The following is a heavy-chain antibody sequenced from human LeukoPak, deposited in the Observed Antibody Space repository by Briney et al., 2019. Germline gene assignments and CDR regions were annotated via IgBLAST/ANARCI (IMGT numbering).Heavy chain of an antibody. CDR1: GGSISSSSYY. D-gene: IGHD3-3*01. V-gene: IGHV4-39*01. Sequence: SETLSLTCTVSGGSISSSSYYWGWIRQPPGKGLEWIGSIYYSGSTSYNPSLKSRVTISVDTSKNHFSLKLSSVTAADTAVYYCERQTRITILGNNLFDPWGQGTLVTVSS. J-gene: IGHJ5*02. CDR2: IYYSGST. CDR3: ERQTRITILGNNLFDP.